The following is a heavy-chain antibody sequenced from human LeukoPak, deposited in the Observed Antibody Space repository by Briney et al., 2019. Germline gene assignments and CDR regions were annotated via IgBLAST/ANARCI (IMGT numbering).Heavy chain of an antibody. CDR1: GDSVSSDSAA. J-gene: IGHJ4*02. D-gene: IGHD6-19*01. CDR3: ASSHLSYSSGLGLDY. CDR2: TYFRSKWYY. V-gene: IGHV6-1*01. Sequence: SQTLSLTCAISGDSVSSDSAAWNWIRQSPSRGLEWLARTYFRSKWYYDYALAVKSRITINPDTSKNQFSLQLNSVTPEDTAVYYCASSHLSYSSGLGLDYWGQGTLVTVSS.